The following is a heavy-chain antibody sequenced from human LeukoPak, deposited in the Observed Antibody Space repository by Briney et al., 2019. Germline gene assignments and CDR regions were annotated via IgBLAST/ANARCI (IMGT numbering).Heavy chain of an antibody. Sequence: GGSLRLSCAASGFTFSSYSMNWVRQAPGKGLEWVSYISSSSSTIYYADSVKGRFTISRDNAKNSLYLQMNSLRAEDTAVYYCARGPGDSSGYNAYWGQGTLVTVSS. V-gene: IGHV3-48*01. CDR2: ISSSSSTI. J-gene: IGHJ4*02. CDR1: GFTFSSYS. CDR3: ARGPGDSSGYNAY. D-gene: IGHD3-22*01.